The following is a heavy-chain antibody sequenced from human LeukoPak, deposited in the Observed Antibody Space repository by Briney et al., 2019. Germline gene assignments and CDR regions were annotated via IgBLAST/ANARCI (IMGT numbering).Heavy chain of an antibody. J-gene: IGHJ3*02. CDR1: GFPFSTYA. Sequence: GGSLRLPCAASGFPFSTYAMSWVRQAPGKGLEWVSSIRGSDGSTYYADSVKGRFTISRDNAKNSLYLQMNSLRAEDTALYYCARGTNAFDIWGQGTMVTVSS. CDR2: IRGSDGST. V-gene: IGHV3-23*01. CDR3: ARGTNAFDI.